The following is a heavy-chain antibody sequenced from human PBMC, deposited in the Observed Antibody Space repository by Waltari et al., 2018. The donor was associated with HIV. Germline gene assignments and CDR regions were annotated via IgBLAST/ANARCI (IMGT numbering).Heavy chain of an antibody. J-gene: IGHJ3*02. CDR3: AILSGSFDI. V-gene: IGHV3-30-3*01. Sequence: QVHLVESGGGVVQPGGSLRLSCAACGVPFNSYAIHWVRQAPGKGLEWVAVISYDGGNKYYADSVKGRFIISRDNSKNTLYLQLNSLRAEDKAVYYCAILSGSFDIWGQGTRVSVSS. CDR1: GVPFNSYA. D-gene: IGHD1-20*01. CDR2: ISYDGGNK.